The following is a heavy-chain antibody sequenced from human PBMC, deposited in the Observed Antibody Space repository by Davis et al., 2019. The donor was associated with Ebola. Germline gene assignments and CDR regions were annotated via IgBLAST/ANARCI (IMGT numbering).Heavy chain of an antibody. D-gene: IGHD3-10*01. V-gene: IGHV3-74*01. J-gene: IGHJ6*02. CDR1: GFTFSSYW. CDR2: INSDGSST. Sequence: GESLKISCAASGFTFSSYWMHWVRQAPGKGLVWVSRINSDGSSTTYADSVKGRFTISRDNVKNTLYLQMNSLRAEDTAVYYCARWESTAMVQGVIFREGYYGMDVWGQGTTVTVSS. CDR3: ARWESTAMVQGVIFREGYYGMDV.